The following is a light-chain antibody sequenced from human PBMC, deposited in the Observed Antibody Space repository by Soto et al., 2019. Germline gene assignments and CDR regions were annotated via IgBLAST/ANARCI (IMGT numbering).Light chain of an antibody. Sequence: DIVMTQSPDSLAVSLGERATINCKSSQSVLYSSNNKNYLAWYQQKPGQTPKLLIYWASTRESGVPDRFSGSGSGTDFTLNISSMQAEDVPVDHCQQYYSTPKTFGQGTKVEI. CDR1: QSVLYSSNNKNY. CDR2: WAS. J-gene: IGKJ1*01. V-gene: IGKV4-1*01. CDR3: QQYYSTPKT.